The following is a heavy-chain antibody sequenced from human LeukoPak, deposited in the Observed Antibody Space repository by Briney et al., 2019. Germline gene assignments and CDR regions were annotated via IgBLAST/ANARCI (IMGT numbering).Heavy chain of an antibody. D-gene: IGHD1-26*01. CDR3: AKDMRELQLNYFDY. V-gene: IGHV3-23*01. J-gene: IGHJ4*02. CDR1: RFTFSSYA. Sequence: PGGSLRLSCAASRFTFSSYAMSWVRQAPGKGLEWVSGISGSGGSTYYADSVKGRFTISRDNSKNTLYLQMNSLRAEDTAVYYCAKDMRELQLNYFDYWGQGTLVTVSS. CDR2: ISGSGGST.